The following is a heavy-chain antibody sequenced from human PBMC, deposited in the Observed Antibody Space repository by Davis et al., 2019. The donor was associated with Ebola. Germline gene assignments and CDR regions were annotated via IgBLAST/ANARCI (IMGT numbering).Heavy chain of an antibody. CDR1: GYTFTGYY. V-gene: IGHV1-2*02. CDR2: INPNSGGT. J-gene: IGHJ5*02. Sequence: ASVKVSCKASGYTFTGYYMHWVRQAPGQGLEWMGWINPNSGGTNYAQKFQGRVTMTRDTSISTAYMELSRLRSDDTAVYYCAEAYCGGDCYDNWFDPWGQGTLVTVSS. CDR3: AEAYCGGDCYDNWFDP. D-gene: IGHD2-21*02.